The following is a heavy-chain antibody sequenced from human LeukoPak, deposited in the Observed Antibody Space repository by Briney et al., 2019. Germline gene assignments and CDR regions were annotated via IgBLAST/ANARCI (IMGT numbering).Heavy chain of an antibody. CDR3: ARHRGPYCSGGSCYGWFDP. J-gene: IGHJ5*02. D-gene: IGHD2-15*01. CDR1: GGSFSGYY. CDR2: INHSGST. Sequence: EPSETLSLTCAVYGGSFSGYYWSWIRRPPGKGLEWIGEINHSGSTNYNPSLKSRVTISVDTSKNQFSLKLSSVTAADTAVYYCARHRGPYCSGGSCYGWFDPWGQGTLVTVSS. V-gene: IGHV4-34*01.